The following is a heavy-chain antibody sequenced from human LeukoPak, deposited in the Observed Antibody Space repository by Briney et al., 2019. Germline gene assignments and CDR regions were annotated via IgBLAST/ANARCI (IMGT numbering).Heavy chain of an antibody. Sequence: SETLSLTCAVYGGSFSGYYWSWIRQPPGKGLEWIGYIYYSGSTNYNPSLKSRVTISVDTSKNQFSLKLSSVTAADTAVYYCARSTHYYGSGSYPTLFDYWGQGTLVTVSS. CDR2: IYYSGST. CDR1: GGSFSGYY. D-gene: IGHD3-10*01. CDR3: ARSTHYYGSGSYPTLFDY. J-gene: IGHJ4*02. V-gene: IGHV4-59*12.